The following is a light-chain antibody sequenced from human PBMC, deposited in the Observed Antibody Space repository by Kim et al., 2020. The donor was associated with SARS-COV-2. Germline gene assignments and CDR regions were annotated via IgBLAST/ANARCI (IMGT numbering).Light chain of an antibody. Sequence: PGKTARITCGGNNIGSKSVHCYQQKPGQAPVLFIYYDSDRPSGIPERFSGSNSGNTATLTISRVEAGDEADYYCQLWDSSSDHWVFGGGTQLTVL. CDR2: YDS. CDR3: QLWDSSSDHWV. CDR1: NIGSKS. J-gene: IGLJ3*02. V-gene: IGLV3-21*04.